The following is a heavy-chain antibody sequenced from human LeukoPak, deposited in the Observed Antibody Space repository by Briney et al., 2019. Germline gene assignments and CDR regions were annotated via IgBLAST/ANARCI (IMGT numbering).Heavy chain of an antibody. CDR2: IYTSGST. D-gene: IGHD4-23*01. J-gene: IGHJ6*03. Sequence: KASETLSLTCTVSGGSISSYYWSWIRQPAGKGLEWIGRIYTSGSTNYNPSLKSRVTMSVDTSKNQFSLKLSSVTAADTAVYYCARRRMSATVVTDGLYYYYYYMDVWGKGTTVTVSS. CDR3: ARRRMSATVVTDGLYYYYYYMDV. V-gene: IGHV4-4*07. CDR1: GGSISSYY.